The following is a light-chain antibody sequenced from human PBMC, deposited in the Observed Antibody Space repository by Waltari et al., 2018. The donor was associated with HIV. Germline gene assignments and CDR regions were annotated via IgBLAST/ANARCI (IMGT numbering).Light chain of an antibody. CDR3: PKYNSAPQT. Sequence: DIRMTQSPSSLSASVGDRVTITCRASQALSNYLDWYQKKPGKVPKLLIYAASNLQTGGPIPFSGTGSGKDFTLNISSLQPEDVATYYCPKYNSAPQTFGQGTKVEIK. J-gene: IGKJ1*01. CDR2: AAS. CDR1: QALSNY. V-gene: IGKV1-27*01.